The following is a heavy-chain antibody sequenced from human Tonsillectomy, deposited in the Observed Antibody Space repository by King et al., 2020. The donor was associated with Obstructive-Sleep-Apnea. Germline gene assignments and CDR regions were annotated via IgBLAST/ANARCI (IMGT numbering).Heavy chain of an antibody. CDR2: ISFDGSNK. V-gene: IGHV3-30*04. J-gene: IGHJ4*02. D-gene: IGHD3-9*01. CDR3: ASGGPDILTPIDY. CDR1: GFTFSSYA. Sequence: VQLVESGGGVVQPGRSLRLSCAASGFTFSSYAMHWVRQAPGKGLEWVAVISFDGSNKYYADSVKGRFTISRDNSKNTLYLQMNSLRAEDTAVFYCASGGPDILTPIDYWGQGTLVTVSS.